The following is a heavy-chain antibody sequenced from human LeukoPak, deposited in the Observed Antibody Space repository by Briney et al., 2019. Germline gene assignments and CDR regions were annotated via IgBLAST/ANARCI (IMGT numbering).Heavy chain of an antibody. V-gene: IGHV1-18*01. D-gene: IGHD3-9*01. CDR3: ARGSFPSDDILTGPFDN. Sequence: VASVKVSCKASGYTFTIYGISWVRQAPGQGLEWMGWISSYNGNTNYAQKLQGRATMTTDTSTSTAYMELRSLRSDDTAVYYCARGSFPSDDILTGPFDNWGQGTLVTVSS. J-gene: IGHJ4*02. CDR2: ISSYNGNT. CDR1: GYTFTIYG.